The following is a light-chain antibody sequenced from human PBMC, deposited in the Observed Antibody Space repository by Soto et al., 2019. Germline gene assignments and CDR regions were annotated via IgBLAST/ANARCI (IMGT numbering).Light chain of an antibody. V-gene: IGKV3-20*01. Sequence: EIVLTQSPGTLSLSPGERATLSCRASQSVSSSYLAWYQQKPGQAPRLLIYGASSSATGIPDRFSGSGSGTDFTLTISRLEPEDFAVYYCQQYGSSLFGQGTKVEIK. CDR3: QQYGSSL. CDR2: GAS. J-gene: IGKJ1*01. CDR1: QSVSSSY.